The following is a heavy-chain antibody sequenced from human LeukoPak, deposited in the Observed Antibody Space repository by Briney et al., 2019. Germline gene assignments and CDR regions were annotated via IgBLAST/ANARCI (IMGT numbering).Heavy chain of an antibody. V-gene: IGHV3-30*02. J-gene: IGHJ5*02. CDR1: GFTFSSYG. Sequence: PGGSLRLSCAASGFTFSSYGMHWVRQAPGKGLEWVAFIRYDGSNKYYADSVKGRFTISRDSSKNTLYLQMNSLRAEDTAVYYCAKDPRYCSSTSCYKGTGIDWFDPWGQGTLVTVSS. D-gene: IGHD2-2*02. CDR3: AKDPRYCSSTSCYKGTGIDWFDP. CDR2: IRYDGSNK.